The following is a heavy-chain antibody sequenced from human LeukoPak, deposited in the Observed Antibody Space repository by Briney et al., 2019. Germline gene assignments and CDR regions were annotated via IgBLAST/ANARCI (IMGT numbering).Heavy chain of an antibody. CDR1: GFTFSSYG. D-gene: IGHD2-15*01. CDR3: AKSMGYYDAFDI. Sequence: GGSLRLSWAAAGFTFSSYGMHWVRQAPGKGLEWVAVISYDGSNKYYADSVKGRFTISRDNSKNTLYLQMNSLRAEDTAVYYCAKSMGYYDAFDIWGQGTMVTVSS. V-gene: IGHV3-30*18. CDR2: ISYDGSNK. J-gene: IGHJ3*02.